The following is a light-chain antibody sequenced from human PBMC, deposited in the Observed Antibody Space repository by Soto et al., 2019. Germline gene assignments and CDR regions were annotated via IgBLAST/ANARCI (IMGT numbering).Light chain of an antibody. J-gene: IGLJ1*01. CDR3: ASWDDSLSGYV. CDR2: DNH. Sequence: QSVLTQPPSASGTPGQRVTFSCSGSSSNIGINTVNWYRQLPGTAPQLLISDNHRRPSGVPDRFSGSKSGTSASLAISGLQSEDEADYYCASWDDSLSGYVFGTGTKV. CDR1: SSNIGINT. V-gene: IGLV1-44*01.